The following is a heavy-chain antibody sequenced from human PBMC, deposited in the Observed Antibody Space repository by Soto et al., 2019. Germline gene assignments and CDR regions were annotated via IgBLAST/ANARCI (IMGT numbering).Heavy chain of an antibody. V-gene: IGHV2-5*02. J-gene: IGHJ3*02. CDR1: GFSLDTSGVG. CDR2: IYWDDDK. Sequence: QITLKESGPTLVKPTQTLTLTCTFSGFSLDTSGVGMGWIRQPPGKALEWLALIYWDDDKRYSPSLRSRLIITKGTYKNQLVLTVTDMDPVDTATYYCAHRRGVRDDIGVFDIWGQGTMVTVSS. CDR3: AHRRGVRDDIGVFDI. D-gene: IGHD3-10*01.